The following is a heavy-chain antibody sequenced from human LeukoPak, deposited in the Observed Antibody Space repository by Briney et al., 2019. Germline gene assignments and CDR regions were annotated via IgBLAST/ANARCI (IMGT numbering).Heavy chain of an antibody. V-gene: IGHV4-59*01. CDR1: GGSISSYY. Sequence: SETLSLTCTVSGGSISSYYWSWIRQPPGKGLEWIGYIYYSGSTNYNPSLKSRVTISVDTSKNQFSLKLSSVTAADTAVYYCARVGIAARLYYFDYWGQGTLVTVSS. J-gene: IGHJ4*02. CDR2: IYYSGST. D-gene: IGHD6-6*01. CDR3: ARVGIAARLYYFDY.